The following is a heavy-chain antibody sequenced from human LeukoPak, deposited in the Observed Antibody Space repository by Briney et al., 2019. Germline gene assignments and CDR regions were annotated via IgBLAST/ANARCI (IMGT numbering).Heavy chain of an antibody. Sequence: SETLSLTCAVSGGSIVGYYWSWIRQLPGRGLEWIGYIYYGGNTDYNHALGGRATITVDTSKNQFSLNLTSVTAADTAVYYCASTGPDISGHYQAYWGQGTPVTVSS. CDR2: IYYGGNT. CDR1: GGSIVGYY. J-gene: IGHJ4*02. D-gene: IGHD3-22*01. V-gene: IGHV4-59*01. CDR3: ASTGPDISGHYQAY.